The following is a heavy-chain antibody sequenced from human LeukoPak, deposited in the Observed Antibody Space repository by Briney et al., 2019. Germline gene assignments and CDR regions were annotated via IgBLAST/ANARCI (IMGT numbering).Heavy chain of an antibody. Sequence: PSETLSLTCTVSGGSIGTSTYYWGWIRQPPGKGLEWIGSIYYTGSTSYNPSLKNRVTISVDTSTNQFSLKLSSVTAADTAVYYCARVRPDKGKYYFDYWGQGTLVTVSS. D-gene: IGHD3-10*01. V-gene: IGHV4-39*07. J-gene: IGHJ4*02. CDR1: GGSIGTSTYY. CDR2: IYYTGST. CDR3: ARVRPDKGKYYFDY.